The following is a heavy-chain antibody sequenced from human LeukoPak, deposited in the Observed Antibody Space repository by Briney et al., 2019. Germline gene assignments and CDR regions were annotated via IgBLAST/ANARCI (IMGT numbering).Heavy chain of an antibody. J-gene: IGHJ4*02. V-gene: IGHV1-2*02. CDR3: ARPYCSGGSCHDYFDY. Sequence: ASVKVSCKASGYTFTSYYMHWVRQAPGQGLEWMGWINPRTGGTNYAQKFQGRVTMTRDTSISTAYMELSGLTSDDTAVYYCARPYCSGGSCHDYFDYWGQGTLVTVSS. D-gene: IGHD2-15*01. CDR2: INPRTGGT. CDR1: GYTFTSYY.